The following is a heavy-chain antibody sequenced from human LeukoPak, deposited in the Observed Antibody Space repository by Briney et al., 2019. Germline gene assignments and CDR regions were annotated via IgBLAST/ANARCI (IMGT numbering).Heavy chain of an antibody. V-gene: IGHV1-2*02. CDR1: GYTFTGYY. CDR2: INPNSGGT. D-gene: IGHD2-21*02. J-gene: IGHJ6*03. Sequence: ASVKVSCKASGYTFTGYYMHWVRQAPGQGLEWMGWINPNSGGTNYAQKFQGRVTMTRDTSISTAYMELSRLRSDGTAVYYCARGVTARGFYYYMDVWGKGTTVTISS. CDR3: ARGVTARGFYYYMDV.